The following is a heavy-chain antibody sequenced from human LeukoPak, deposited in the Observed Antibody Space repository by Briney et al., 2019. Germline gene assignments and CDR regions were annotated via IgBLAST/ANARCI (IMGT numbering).Heavy chain of an antibody. Sequence: SETLSLTCTVSGGSISSYYWSWIRQPPGKGLEWIGYIYYSGNTNYNPSLRSRVTISIDTSKNQISLKLSSVTAADTAVYYCARRADWFDPWGQGILVTVSS. V-gene: IGHV4-59*01. CDR3: ARRADWFDP. CDR1: GGSISSYY. CDR2: IYYSGNT. J-gene: IGHJ5*02.